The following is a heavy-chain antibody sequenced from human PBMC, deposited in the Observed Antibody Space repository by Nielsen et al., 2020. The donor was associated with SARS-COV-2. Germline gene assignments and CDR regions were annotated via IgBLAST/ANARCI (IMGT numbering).Heavy chain of an antibody. V-gene: IGHV3-20*04. CDR1: GFTFDDYG. Sequence: GGSLRLSCAASGFTFDDYGMSWVRQAPGKGLEWVCGINWNGDSATCADSVKGRFTISRDNSKNTLYLQMNSLRAEDTAVYYCARGDYGDYSGDADFDYWGQGTLVTVSS. D-gene: IGHD4-17*01. J-gene: IGHJ4*02. CDR3: ARGDYGDYSGDADFDY. CDR2: INWNGDSA.